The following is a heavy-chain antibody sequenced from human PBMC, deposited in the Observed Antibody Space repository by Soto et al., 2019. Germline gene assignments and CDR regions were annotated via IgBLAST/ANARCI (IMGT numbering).Heavy chain of an antibody. J-gene: IGHJ4*02. V-gene: IGHV4-4*02. CDR3: ATDARGRMGYFDY. CDR1: SGSISSDNW. CDR2: IYHSGST. D-gene: IGHD2-15*01. Sequence: QVQLQESGPGLVKPSGTLSLTCAVSSGSISSDNWWSWVRQPPGKGLEWIGEIYHSGSTNYNPALKSRLTISVDKSKKQFSLKLSSVTAADTAVYYCATDARGRMGYFDYWGQGSLVTVSS.